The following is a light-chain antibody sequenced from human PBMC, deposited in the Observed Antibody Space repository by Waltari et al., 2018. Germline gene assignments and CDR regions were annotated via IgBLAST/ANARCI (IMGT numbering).Light chain of an antibody. CDR3: GTWDSSLSGAV. Sequence: QSVLTQPPSVSAAPGQRVTISCSGGSSNIGNNYVSWYRQCPGTAPKLLIYENSGRPSGIPGRFSGPKSGTSATLDITGLQAGDEADYYCGTWDSSLSGAVFGGGTHLTVL. CDR1: SSNIGNNY. J-gene: IGLJ7*01. V-gene: IGLV1-51*02. CDR2: ENS.